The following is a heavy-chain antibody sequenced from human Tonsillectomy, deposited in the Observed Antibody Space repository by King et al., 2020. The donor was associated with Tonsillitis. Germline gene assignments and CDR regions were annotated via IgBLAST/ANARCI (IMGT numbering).Heavy chain of an antibody. CDR1: GFTFNNYA. CDR2: ISGSGHNT. V-gene: IGHV3-23*04. CDR3: AKEVGASNLFDY. D-gene: IGHD1-26*01. Sequence: EVQLVESGGGLVQPGGSLRLSCAAAGFTFNNYAMTWVRQAPGKGLEWVSAISGSGHNTYYADSVKGRFTLSRDNSRNTLYLRMNSLRAEDTAVYYCAKEVGASNLFDYWGQGALVTVSS. J-gene: IGHJ4*02.